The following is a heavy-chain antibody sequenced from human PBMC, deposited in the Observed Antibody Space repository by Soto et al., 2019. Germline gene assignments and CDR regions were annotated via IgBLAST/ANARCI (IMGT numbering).Heavy chain of an antibody. J-gene: IGHJ6*02. CDR2: IWYDGNTK. CDR1: GFTFNTYG. D-gene: IGHD6-19*01. Sequence: QIQLVEPGGGVVQPGRSLRLSCAASGFTFNTYGFNWVRQAPGKGLEWVAVIWYDGNTKYYADSVKGRFTISRDNLKNTLYLQMNSLTAEDTAVYYCARPLVAPVAGPYYYGMDVWGQGTTVTVSS. V-gene: IGHV3-33*01. CDR3: ARPLVAPVAGPYYYGMDV.